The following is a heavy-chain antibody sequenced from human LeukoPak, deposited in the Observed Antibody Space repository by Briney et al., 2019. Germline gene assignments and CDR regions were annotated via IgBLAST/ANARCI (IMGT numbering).Heavy chain of an antibody. CDR3: ARGKYTAMIDY. V-gene: IGHV4-34*01. Sequence: KPSETLSLTCAVYGGSFSGYYWSWIRQPAGKGLEWIGEINHSGSTNYNPSLKSRVTISVDTSKNQFSLKLSSVTAADTAVYYCARGKYTAMIDYWGQGTLVTVSS. CDR1: GGSFSGYY. J-gene: IGHJ4*02. D-gene: IGHD5-18*01. CDR2: INHSGST.